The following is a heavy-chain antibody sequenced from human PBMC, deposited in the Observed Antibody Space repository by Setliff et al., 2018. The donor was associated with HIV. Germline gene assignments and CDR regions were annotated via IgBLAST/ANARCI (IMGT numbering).Heavy chain of an antibody. Sequence: GGSLRLSCAASGFTFDDYAMHWVRQAPGKGLEWVSFISWDGGSSDYADSVKGRFTISRDNSKSSLFLQMDSLRAEDTAFYYCARGRKKTLAVSGTRYFDFWGQGTLVTVSS. J-gene: IGHJ4*02. D-gene: IGHD6-19*01. CDR2: ISWDGGSS. V-gene: IGHV3-43D*03. CDR3: ARGRKKTLAVSGTRYFDF. CDR1: GFTFDDYA.